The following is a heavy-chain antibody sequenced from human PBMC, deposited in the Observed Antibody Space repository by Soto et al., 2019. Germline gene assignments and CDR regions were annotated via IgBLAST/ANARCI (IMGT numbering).Heavy chain of an antibody. J-gene: IGHJ4*02. CDR3: ARQIDYTDSSGYYWIF. D-gene: IGHD3-22*01. V-gene: IGHV4-39*01. Sequence: SETLSLTCTVSGGSISSSSYYWGWIRQPPGKGLEWIGSIYYSGSTYYNPSLKSRVTISVDTSKNQFSLKLSSVTAADTAVYYCARQIDYTDSSGYYWIFWGQGTLVTVSS. CDR2: IYYSGST. CDR1: GGSISSSSYY.